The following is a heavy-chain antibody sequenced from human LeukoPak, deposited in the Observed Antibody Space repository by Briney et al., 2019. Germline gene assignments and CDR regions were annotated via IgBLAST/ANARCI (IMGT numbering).Heavy chain of an antibody. Sequence: GESLRISCKGSGYSFTSYWISWVRQMPGKGQEWVGRIAPSDSYTNYSPSFRGHVTISADNSISTAYLQWSSLKASDTAMYYCARHLGLGDTTAYYDYWGQGTLVTVSS. V-gene: IGHV5-10-1*01. CDR3: ARHLGLGDTTAYYDY. CDR2: IAPSDSYT. J-gene: IGHJ4*02. D-gene: IGHD3-22*01. CDR1: GYSFTSYW.